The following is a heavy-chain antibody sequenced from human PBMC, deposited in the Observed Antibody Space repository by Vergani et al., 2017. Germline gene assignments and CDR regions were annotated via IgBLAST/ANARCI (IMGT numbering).Heavy chain of an antibody. CDR3: AKXGRENSDYGYFDY. J-gene: IGHJ4*02. CDR1: GLGFNTYG. CDR2: IGYDGRIK. D-gene: IGHD4-17*01. Sequence: QVQLVETGGGVVQPGGSLRPNGATSGLGFNTYGRHWVRQAPGKGLEWVAFIGYDGRIKYNVDSVKGRFTISRDTSKKTLSLQMRSLRADDTAVYYCAKXGRENSDYGYFDYWGQGTLVTVSS. V-gene: IGHV3-30*02.